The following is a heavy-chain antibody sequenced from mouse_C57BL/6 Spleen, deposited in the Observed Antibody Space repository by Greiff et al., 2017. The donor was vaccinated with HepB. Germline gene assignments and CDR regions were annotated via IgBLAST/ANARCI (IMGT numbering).Heavy chain of an antibody. D-gene: IGHD1-1*01. V-gene: IGHV1-80*01. Sequence: VKLQESGAELVKPGASVKISCKASGYAFSSYWMNWVKQRPGKGLEWIGQIYPGDGDTNYNGKFKGKATLTADKSSSTAYMQLSSLTSEDSAVYFCARCSNYGCFDVWGTGTTVTVSS. CDR1: GYAFSSYW. J-gene: IGHJ1*03. CDR2: IYPGDGDT. CDR3: ARCSNYGCFDV.